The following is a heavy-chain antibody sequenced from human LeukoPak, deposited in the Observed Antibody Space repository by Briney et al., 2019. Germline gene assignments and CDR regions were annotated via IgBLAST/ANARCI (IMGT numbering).Heavy chain of an antibody. J-gene: IGHJ3*01. CDR1: GGSISSGSYY. V-gene: IGHV4-61*02. CDR3: ARGDSTEAFDV. Sequence: SETLSLTCTVSGGSISSGSYYWSWIRQPAGKGLEYIGRIYASGSTDYNPSLKSRVTILLDTSRTRFSLKLNSVTAADTAVYFCARGDSTEAFDVWGQGTMVTVSS. CDR2: IYASGST. D-gene: IGHD2/OR15-2a*01.